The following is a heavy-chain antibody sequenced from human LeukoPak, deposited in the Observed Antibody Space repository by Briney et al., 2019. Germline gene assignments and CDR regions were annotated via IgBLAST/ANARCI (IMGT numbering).Heavy chain of an antibody. CDR2: INHSGST. J-gene: IGHJ5*02. D-gene: IGHD3-10*01. CDR3: ARVLLWFGYNWFDP. CDR1: GGSFSGYY. V-gene: IGHV4-34*01. Sequence: EASETLSLTCAVYGGSFSGYYWSWIRQPPEKGLEWIGEINHSGSTNYNPSLKSRVTISVDTSKNQFSLKLSSVTAADTAVYYCARVLLWFGYNWFDPWGQGTLVTVSS.